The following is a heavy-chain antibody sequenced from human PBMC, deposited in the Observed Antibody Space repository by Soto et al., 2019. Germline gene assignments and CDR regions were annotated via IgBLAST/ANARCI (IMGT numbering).Heavy chain of an antibody. V-gene: IGHV4-39*01. D-gene: IGHD6-19*01. Sequence: LSLTCSVSGGSITTSNYCWGWIRQPPGKGLEWIASIHYTGSTYYNPSLKSRVTISVDTSKNQFSLKLSSVTAADTAVYYCARLDGNSADYYYGMDVWGQGTTVTVSS. J-gene: IGHJ6*02. CDR2: IHYTGST. CDR1: GGSITTSNYC. CDR3: ARLDGNSADYYYGMDV.